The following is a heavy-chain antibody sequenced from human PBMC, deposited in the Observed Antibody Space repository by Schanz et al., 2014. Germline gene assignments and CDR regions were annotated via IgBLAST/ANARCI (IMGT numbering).Heavy chain of an antibody. Sequence: EVQLLESGGGLVQPGGSLRLSCAASGFTFGDYAMTWVRQAPGKGLEWVSAINTGVNTYYADSVRGRITMSRVNSKNTMYLQINNLRADDTAVYYCARELPGVVAFDFWGQGTMVTVSS. CDR2: INTGVNT. CDR3: ARELPGVVAFDF. CDR1: GFTFGDYA. D-gene: IGHD7-27*01. J-gene: IGHJ3*01. V-gene: IGHV3-23*01.